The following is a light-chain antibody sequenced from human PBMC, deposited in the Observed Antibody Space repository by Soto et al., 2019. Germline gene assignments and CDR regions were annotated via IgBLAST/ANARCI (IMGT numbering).Light chain of an antibody. CDR1: TGAVTSGYY. V-gene: IGLV7-43*01. CDR2: STS. Sequence: QTVVTQEPSLTVSPGGTVTLTCASSTGAVTSGYYPNWFQQKPGQAPSALIYSTSNKHSWTPARFSGSILGGKAALTLSGVQPEDEAEYYCLLYYGCAHVVFGGGNKLTVL. CDR3: LLYYGCAHVV. J-gene: IGLJ2*01.